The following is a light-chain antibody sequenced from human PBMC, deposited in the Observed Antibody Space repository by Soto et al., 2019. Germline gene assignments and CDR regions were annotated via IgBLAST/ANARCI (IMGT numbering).Light chain of an antibody. CDR2: GAS. CDR3: QQYGSSPRFT. CDR1: QSVSSSY. Sequence: EMVLTQSPGTLSLSPGERATLSCRAIQSVSSSYLAWYQQKPGQAPRLLIYGASSTATSVPDRFSGSGSGTDFTLIISRLEPEDVAVYYCQQYGSSPRFTFGPGTKVDIK. V-gene: IGKV3-20*01. J-gene: IGKJ3*01.